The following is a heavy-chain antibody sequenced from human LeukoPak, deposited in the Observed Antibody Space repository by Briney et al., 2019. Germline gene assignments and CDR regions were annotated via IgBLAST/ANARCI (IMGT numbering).Heavy chain of an antibody. CDR1: GVTFSSYT. CDR2: ISSSGSTI. CDR3: ARGRGYSYGTDY. V-gene: IGHV3-48*01. D-gene: IGHD5-18*01. J-gene: IGHJ4*02. Sequence: AESLRLSCAASGVTFSSYTMNWVRQAPGKGLEWVWYISSSGSTIYYADSVKGRFTISRDNAKTSLYLQMNSLTAEDTAVYYCARGRGYSYGTDYWGQGTLITASS.